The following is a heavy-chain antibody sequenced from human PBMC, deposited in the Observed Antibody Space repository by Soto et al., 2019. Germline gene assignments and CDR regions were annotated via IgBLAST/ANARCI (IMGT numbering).Heavy chain of an antibody. Sequence: ASVKVSCKDSGYTFTSYGISWVRQAPGQGLEWMGWISAYNGNTNYAQKLQGRVTMTTDTSTSTAYMELRSLRSDDTAVYYCARDYYDSSGYYGLFDYWGQGTLVTVSS. CDR2: ISAYNGNT. CDR1: GYTFTSYG. V-gene: IGHV1-18*01. D-gene: IGHD3-22*01. CDR3: ARDYYDSSGYYGLFDY. J-gene: IGHJ4*02.